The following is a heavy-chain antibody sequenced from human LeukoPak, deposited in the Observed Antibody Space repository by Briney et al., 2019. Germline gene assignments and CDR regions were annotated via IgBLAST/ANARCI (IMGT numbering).Heavy chain of an antibody. CDR3: ARDYGDYLFDY. J-gene: IGHJ4*02. CDR2: IYYGGST. CDR1: GGSISSYY. D-gene: IGHD4-17*01. Sequence: SETLSLTCTVSGGSISSYYWSWIRQPPGKGLEWIGYIYYGGSTNYNPSLKSRVTISVDTSKNQLSLKLSSVTAADTAVYYCARDYGDYLFDYWGQGTLVTVSS. V-gene: IGHV4-59*01.